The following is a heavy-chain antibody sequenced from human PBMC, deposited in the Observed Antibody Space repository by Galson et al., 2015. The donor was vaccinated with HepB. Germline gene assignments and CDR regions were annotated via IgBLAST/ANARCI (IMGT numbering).Heavy chain of an antibody. CDR1: GFTFSYYS. J-gene: IGHJ4*02. CDR3: VRGGTSGRYNVDY. V-gene: IGHV3-21*01. D-gene: IGHD5-24*01. Sequence: LSCAASGFTFSYYSMNWVRQAPGRGLEWVSSIISGSTYIYYADSVKGRFAISRDNARNSLYLQMNSLRAEDTAIYYCVRGGTSGRYNVDYWGQGTLVTVSS. CDR2: IISGSTYI.